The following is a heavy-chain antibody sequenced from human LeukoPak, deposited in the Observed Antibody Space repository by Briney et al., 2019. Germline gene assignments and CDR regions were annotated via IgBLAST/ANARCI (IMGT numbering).Heavy chain of an antibody. D-gene: IGHD1-26*01. V-gene: IGHV3-23*01. CDR1: GFTFSSYA. J-gene: IGHJ3*02. CDR3: AKSPLMNIVGATGGAFDI. Sequence: GGSLRLSCAASGFTFSSYAMSWVRQAPGKGLEWVSAISGSGGSTYYADSVKGRFTISRDNSKNTLYPQMNSLRAEDTAVYYCAKSPLMNIVGATGGAFDIWGQGTMVTVSS. CDR2: ISGSGGST.